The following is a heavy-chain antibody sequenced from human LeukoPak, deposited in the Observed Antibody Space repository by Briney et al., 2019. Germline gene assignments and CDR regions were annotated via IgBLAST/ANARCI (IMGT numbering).Heavy chain of an antibody. CDR3: AKSVGGTGDPVDY. J-gene: IGHJ4*02. V-gene: IGHV3-23*01. CDR1: GFAFSSHA. CDR2: ISGRGGST. Sequence: GGSLRLSCAASGFAFSSHAMNWVRQAPGKGLEWVSNISGRGGSTYYADSVKGRFTISRDNSKNTLYLQMNSLRAEDTAVYYCAKSVGGTGDPVDYWGQGTLVIVSA. D-gene: IGHD6-19*01.